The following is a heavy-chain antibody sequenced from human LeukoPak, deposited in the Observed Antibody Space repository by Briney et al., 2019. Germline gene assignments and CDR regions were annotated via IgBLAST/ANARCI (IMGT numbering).Heavy chain of an antibody. J-gene: IGHJ4*02. V-gene: IGHV1-69*04. CDR2: IIPIFGIA. CDR1: GGTFSSYA. Sequence: SVKVSCEASGGTFSSYAISWVRQAPGQGLEWMGRIIPIFGIANYAQKFQGRVTITADKSTSTAYMELSSLRSEDTAVYYCAKTASEYYFDYWGQGTLVTVSS. CDR3: AKTASEYYFDY. D-gene: IGHD2-21*02.